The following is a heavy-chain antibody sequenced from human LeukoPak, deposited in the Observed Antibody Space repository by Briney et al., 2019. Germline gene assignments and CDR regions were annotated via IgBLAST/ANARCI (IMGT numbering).Heavy chain of an antibody. J-gene: IGHJ3*02. Sequence: SETLSLTCTVSGGSISSYYWSWIRQPPGKGLEWIGYIYYSGSTNYNPSLKSRVTISVDTSKNQFSLKLSSVTAADTAVYYCARDLPYYGSGDAFDIWGPGTMVTVSS. V-gene: IGHV4-59*01. D-gene: IGHD3-10*01. CDR3: ARDLPYYGSGDAFDI. CDR2: IYYSGST. CDR1: GGSISSYY.